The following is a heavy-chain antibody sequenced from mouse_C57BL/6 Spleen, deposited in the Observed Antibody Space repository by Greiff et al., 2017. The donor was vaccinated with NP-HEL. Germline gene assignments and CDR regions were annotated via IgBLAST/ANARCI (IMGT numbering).Heavy chain of an antibody. CDR2: IDPSDSYT. V-gene: IGHV1-69*01. CDR1: GYTFTSYW. J-gene: IGHJ1*03. D-gene: IGHD1-1*01. Sequence: VQLQQSGAELVMPGASVKLSCKASGYTFTSYWMHWVKQRPGQGLEWIGEIDPSDSYTNYNQKFKGKSTLTVDKSSSTAYMQLSSLTSEDSAVYYCAKGITTVVACYWYFDVWGTGTTVTVSS. CDR3: AKGITTVVACYWYFDV.